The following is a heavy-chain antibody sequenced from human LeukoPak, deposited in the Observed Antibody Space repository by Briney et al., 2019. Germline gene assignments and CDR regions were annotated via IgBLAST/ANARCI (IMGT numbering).Heavy chain of an antibody. CDR3: ARTKGIAAAGTTDY. J-gene: IGHJ4*02. V-gene: IGHV3-11*06. CDR1: GFTFSDYY. D-gene: IGHD6-13*01. CDR2: ISSSSSYI. Sequence: PGGSLRLSCAVSGFTFSDYYMSWIRQAPGKGLEWVSSISSSSSYIYYADSVKGRFTISRDNAKNSLYLQMNSLRAEDTAVYYCARTKGIAAAGTTDYWGQGTLVTVSS.